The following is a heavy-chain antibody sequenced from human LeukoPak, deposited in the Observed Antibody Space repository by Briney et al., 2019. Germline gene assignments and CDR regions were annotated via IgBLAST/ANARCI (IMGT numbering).Heavy chain of an antibody. CDR2: ISNDGSDK. J-gene: IGHJ3*02. CDR1: GFAFSNYG. D-gene: IGHD3-22*01. Sequence: PGGSLRLSCAASGFAFSNYGIYWVRQAPGKGLEWVALISNDGSDKYSADSVKGRFTISRDNAKNSLYLQMNSLRVEDTAVYYCARAGRYNYDTSGYYYDAFDIWGQGTMVTVSS. V-gene: IGHV3-30*03. CDR3: ARAGRYNYDTSGYYYDAFDI.